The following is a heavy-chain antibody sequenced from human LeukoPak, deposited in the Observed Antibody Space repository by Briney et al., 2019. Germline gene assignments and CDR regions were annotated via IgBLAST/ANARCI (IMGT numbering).Heavy chain of an antibody. D-gene: IGHD6-6*01. CDR2: IFPGDSDT. V-gene: IGHV5-51*01. CDR3: ASYSSSSGVDH. J-gene: IGHJ4*02. CDR1: GYSFTTYW. Sequence: GESLMISCKGSGYSFTTYWIGWVRQMPGKGLEWMGIIFPGDSDTRYSPSFQGQVTISADKSSTTAYLQWSSLKASDTAIYYCASYSSSSGVDHWGQGTLVTVSS.